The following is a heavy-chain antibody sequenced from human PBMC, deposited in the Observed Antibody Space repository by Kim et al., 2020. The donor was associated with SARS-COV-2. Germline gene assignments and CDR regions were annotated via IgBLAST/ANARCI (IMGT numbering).Heavy chain of an antibody. V-gene: IGHV3-53*01. Sequence: GGSLRLSCAASGFTVSTSFMSWVRQAPGKGLEWVSGIYSGGTTWYGDSVKGRFTVSRDSSKNTLYLQMTNLRAEDTAVYYCAGVINRLGSDNYHNHNAFDPWGQGTLVTVSS. CDR2: IYSGGTT. CDR3: AGVINRLGSDNYHNHNAFDP. CDR1: GFTVSTSF. D-gene: IGHD3-10*01. J-gene: IGHJ5*02.